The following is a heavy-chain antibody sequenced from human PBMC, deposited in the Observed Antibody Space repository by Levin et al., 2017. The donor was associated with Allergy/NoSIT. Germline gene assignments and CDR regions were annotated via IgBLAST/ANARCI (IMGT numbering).Heavy chain of an antibody. V-gene: IGHV3-15*01. CDR2: IKSKTDGGTT. CDR1: GFTFSNAW. Sequence: GESLKISCAASGFTFSNAWMSWVRQAPGKGLEWVGRIKSKTDGGTTDYAAPVKGRFTISRDDSKNTLYLQMNSLKTEDTAVYYCTTKRALDYGSGKGGQGTLVTVSS. D-gene: IGHD3-10*01. CDR3: TTKRALDYGSGK. J-gene: IGHJ4*02.